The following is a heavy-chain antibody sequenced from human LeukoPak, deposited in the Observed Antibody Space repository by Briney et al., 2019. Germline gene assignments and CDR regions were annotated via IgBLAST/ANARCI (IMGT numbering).Heavy chain of an antibody. J-gene: IGHJ6*03. CDR2: IHYIGNT. V-gene: IGHV4-59*01. Sequence: SETLSLTCSVSGGSISSDYWSWIRQPPGKGLEWIGYIHYIGNTNYNPSLKSRVTISVDTSKNHFSLKLSSVTAADTAVYYCARDRGECTTTSCYRSYNYMDVWGKGTTVTVSS. D-gene: IGHD2-2*01. CDR3: ARDRGECTTTSCYRSYNYMDV. CDR1: GGSISSDY.